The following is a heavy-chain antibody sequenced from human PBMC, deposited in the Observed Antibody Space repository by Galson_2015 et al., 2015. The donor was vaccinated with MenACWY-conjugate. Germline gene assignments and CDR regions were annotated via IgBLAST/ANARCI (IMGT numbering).Heavy chain of an antibody. D-gene: IGHD2-2*01. CDR2: IYWDHDK. V-gene: IGHV2-5*02. CDR1: GFSLRTSRVG. CDR3: AHSPYCSTTSCYAARAFDV. J-gene: IGHJ3*01. Sequence: PALVIPTQTLTLTCTFSGFSLRTSRVGVGWIRQPPGQALEWLSLIYWDHDKRYSPSLKSRLTITKDTSKNQVVLSMTNMDPVDTATYYCAHSPYCSTTSCYAARAFDVWGQGTVVTVSS.